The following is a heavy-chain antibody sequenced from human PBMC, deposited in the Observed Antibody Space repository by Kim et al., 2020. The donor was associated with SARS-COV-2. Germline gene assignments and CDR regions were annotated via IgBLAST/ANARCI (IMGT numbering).Heavy chain of an antibody. CDR2: INAGNGNT. J-gene: IGHJ4*02. CDR1: GYTFTSYA. D-gene: IGHD6-19*01. CDR3: ARWLVQNINYFDY. V-gene: IGHV1-3*01. Sequence: ASVKVSCKASGYTFTSYAMHWVRQAPGQRLEWMGWINAGNGNTKYSQKFQGRVTITRDTSASTAYMELSSLRSEDTAVYYCARWLVQNINYFDYWGQGTLVTVSS.